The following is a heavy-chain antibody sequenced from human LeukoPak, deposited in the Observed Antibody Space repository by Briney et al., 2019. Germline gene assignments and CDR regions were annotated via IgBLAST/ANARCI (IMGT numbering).Heavy chain of an antibody. CDR2: IIPILGIA. Sequence: ASVKVSCKASGGTFSSYAISWVRQAPGQGLEWMGRIIPILGIANYAQKFQGRVTITADKSTSTAYMELSSLRSEDTAVYYCARDQAYCSSTSCYIGGYYYYGMDVWGQGTTVTVSS. J-gene: IGHJ6*02. CDR3: ARDQAYCSSTSCYIGGYYYYGMDV. D-gene: IGHD2-2*02. V-gene: IGHV1-69*04. CDR1: GGTFSSYA.